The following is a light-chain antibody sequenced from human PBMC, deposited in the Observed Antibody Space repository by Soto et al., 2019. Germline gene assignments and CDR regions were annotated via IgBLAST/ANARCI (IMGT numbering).Light chain of an antibody. V-gene: IGKV1-5*03. Sequence: DVQMTQSPSTLSASVGDRVTITCRASQSINDWLAWYQQKPGKAPRLLIYQASNLQSGVSSRFSGSGSGTEFPLTISSLQPDDFATYYCQQYNEYWTFGQGTKVEIK. CDR3: QQYNEYWT. CDR2: QAS. J-gene: IGKJ1*01. CDR1: QSINDW.